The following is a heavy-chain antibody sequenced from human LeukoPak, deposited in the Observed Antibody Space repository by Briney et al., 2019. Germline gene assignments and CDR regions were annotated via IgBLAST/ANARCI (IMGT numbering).Heavy chain of an antibody. V-gene: IGHV3-9*01. J-gene: IGHJ4*02. CDR1: GFTFDDYA. Sequence: GGSLRLSCAASGFTFDDYAMHWVRQGPGKGLEWVSGITWNSGSIGYADSVKGRFTISRDNAKNSLYLQMNSLRAEDTALYYCTKDMGTQIAVVGHYWGQGTLVTVSS. D-gene: IGHD6-19*01. CDR2: ITWNSGSI. CDR3: TKDMGTQIAVVGHY.